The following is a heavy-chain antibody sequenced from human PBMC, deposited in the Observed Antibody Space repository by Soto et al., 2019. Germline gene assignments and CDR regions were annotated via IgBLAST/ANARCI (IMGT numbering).Heavy chain of an antibody. CDR1: GYTFPGYY. Sequence: ASVKVSRKASGYTFPGYYMHWVRQAPGHGLEWMGWINPNSGGTNYAQKFQGWVTMTRDTSISTACMELSRLRSDDMAVYDCARSCWGGDYASDYGMDVWGQGTTVTVSS. D-gene: IGHD4-17*01. CDR2: INPNSGGT. CDR3: ARSCWGGDYASDYGMDV. V-gene: IGHV1-2*04. J-gene: IGHJ6*02.